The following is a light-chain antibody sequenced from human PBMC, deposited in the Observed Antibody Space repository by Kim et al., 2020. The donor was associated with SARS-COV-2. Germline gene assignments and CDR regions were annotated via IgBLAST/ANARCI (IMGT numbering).Light chain of an antibody. J-gene: IGKJ5*01. CDR1: QSFSSW. CDR2: KTS. Sequence: DIQMTQSPSTLSASVGDRVTITCRASQSFSSWLAWYQQKPGKVPKLLIYKTSILESGVPSRFSGSGSGTEFTLTISSLQPDDFATYYCQQDNNFPITFGQRTRLEIK. V-gene: IGKV1-5*03. CDR3: QQDNNFPIT.